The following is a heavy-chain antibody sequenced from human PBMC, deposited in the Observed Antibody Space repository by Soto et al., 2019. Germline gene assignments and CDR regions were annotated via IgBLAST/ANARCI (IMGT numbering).Heavy chain of an antibody. D-gene: IGHD6-19*01. CDR3: VKRIAVYGMDV. V-gene: IGHV3-64D*06. Sequence: PGGSLRLSCSASGFTFSSYAMHWVRQAPGKGLEYISAIDNNGDTTYYADSVKGRFTISRDNSKNTLSLQMSSLRPEDTAVYYCVKRIAVYGMDVWGQGTTVTVSS. CDR2: IDNNGDTT. CDR1: GFTFSSYA. J-gene: IGHJ6*02.